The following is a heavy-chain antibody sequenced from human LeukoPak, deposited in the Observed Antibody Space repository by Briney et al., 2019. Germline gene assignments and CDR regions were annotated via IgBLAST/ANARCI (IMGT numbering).Heavy chain of an antibody. J-gene: IGHJ4*02. Sequence: TGGSLRLSCAASGFTFSSYAMSWVRQAPGKGLEWVSTISSTSAYIYYADSVKGRFTISRDNSKNTLYLQMNSLRAEDTVVYYWTSAGYDYGEYVVFDYWGLGTRVTVSS. CDR2: ISSTSAYI. V-gene: IGHV3-21*01. CDR1: GFTFSSYA. D-gene: IGHD4-17*01. CDR3: TSAGYDYGEYVVFDY.